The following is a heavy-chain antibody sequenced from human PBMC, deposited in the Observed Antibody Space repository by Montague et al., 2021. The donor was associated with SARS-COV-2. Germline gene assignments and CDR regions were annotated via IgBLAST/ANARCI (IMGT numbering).Heavy chain of an antibody. J-gene: IGHJ4*02. CDR3: AYASRGYGGGFDS. D-gene: IGHD4-23*01. Sequence: SETLSLTCSVSGDSVNRNYWSWVRQPPGKGLEWLGYIFYSGSTYNPSLNSRVTMSLDTSKNHFSLILISVTAADTAVYYCAYASRGYGGGFDSWGQGTLVIVSS. CDR2: IFYSGST. CDR1: GDSVNRNY. V-gene: IGHV4-59*02.